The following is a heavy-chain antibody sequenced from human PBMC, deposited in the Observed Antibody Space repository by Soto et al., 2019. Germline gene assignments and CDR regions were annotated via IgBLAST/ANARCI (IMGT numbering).Heavy chain of an antibody. CDR3: AKISRLYASAIQAFFVP. D-gene: IGHD2-2*01. Sequence: PGGSVRLSCAASGFTFSNFAMTWVRQAPGEGLEWVSSISGTDDYTYSADSVKGRFTISRDNALNTLFVNMNKLRADGTGAWYCAKISRLYASAIQAFFVPWGLGTLGTVSA. CDR1: GFTFSNFA. V-gene: IGHV3-23*01. J-gene: IGHJ5*02. CDR2: ISGTDDYT.